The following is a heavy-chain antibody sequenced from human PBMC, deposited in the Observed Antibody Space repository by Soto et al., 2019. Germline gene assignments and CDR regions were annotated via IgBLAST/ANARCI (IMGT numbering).Heavy chain of an antibody. Sequence: SETLSLTCDVYGGTFSRYYWNWIRQPPGKGLEWLGEINHSGSTNYNPSLESRVTISLDTSKTQFSLKLTSVAAADTAVYYCARGEGRLVGTWFDPWGQGTLVTVSS. CDR3: ARGEGRLVGTWFDP. CDR2: INHSGST. J-gene: IGHJ5*02. D-gene: IGHD5-12*01. CDR1: GGTFSRYY. V-gene: IGHV4-34*01.